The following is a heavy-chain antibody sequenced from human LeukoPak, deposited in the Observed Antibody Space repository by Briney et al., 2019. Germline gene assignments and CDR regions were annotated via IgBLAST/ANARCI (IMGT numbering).Heavy chain of an antibody. D-gene: IGHD2-21*02. CDR1: GFTFSSYS. CDR3: ASDASLCGGDCYPYWYFDL. V-gene: IGHV3-21*01. Sequence: PGGSLRLSCAASGFTFSSYSMNWVRQAPGKGLEWVSSISSSSSYIYYADSVKGRFTNSRDNAKNSLYLQMNSLRAEDTAVYYCASDASLCGGDCYPYWYFDLWGRGTLVTVSS. CDR2: ISSSSSYI. J-gene: IGHJ2*01.